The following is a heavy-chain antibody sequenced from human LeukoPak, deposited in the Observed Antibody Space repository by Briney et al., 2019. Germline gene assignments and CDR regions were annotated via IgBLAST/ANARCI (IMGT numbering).Heavy chain of an antibody. V-gene: IGHV3-48*03. Sequence: GGSLRLSCAASKFTFSSYQMNWVRQAPGKGLEWISYISSSGSTIYYADSVKGRFTISRDNTKNSLYLQMNSLRAEDTAVYYCARDKKSSSSRGRFDYWGQGTLVTVSS. CDR2: ISSSGSTI. J-gene: IGHJ4*02. D-gene: IGHD6-6*01. CDR1: KFTFSSYQ. CDR3: ARDKKSSSSRGRFDY.